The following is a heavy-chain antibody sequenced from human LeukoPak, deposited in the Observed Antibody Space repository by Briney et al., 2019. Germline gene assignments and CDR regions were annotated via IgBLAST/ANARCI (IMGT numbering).Heavy chain of an antibody. CDR1: GFTFSSYS. D-gene: IGHD4-23*01. CDR3: ARDGGLTTVVYYYYYYMDV. CDR2: ISSSSSYI. V-gene: IGHV3-21*01. Sequence: SGGSLRLSCAASGFTFSSYSMNWVRQAPGKGLEWVSSISSSSSYIYYADSVKGRFTISRDNAKNSLYLQMNSLRAEDTAVYYCARDGGLTTVVYYYYYYMDVWGKGTTVTVSS. J-gene: IGHJ6*03.